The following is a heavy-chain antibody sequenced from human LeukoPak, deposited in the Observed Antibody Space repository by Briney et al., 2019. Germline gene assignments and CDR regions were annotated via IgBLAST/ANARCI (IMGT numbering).Heavy chain of an antibody. J-gene: IGHJ4*02. V-gene: IGHV1-18*01. CDR2: ISAYNGNT. Sequence: ASVKVSCKASGYTFTNYDIRWVRQAPGQGLEWMRWISAYNGNTTYAQKVQGRVTMTTDISTSTAYMELRSLRSDDTAVYYCARVAHGGDYFDYWGQGTLVTVSS. CDR1: GYTFTNYD. CDR3: ARVAHGGDYFDY. D-gene: IGHD4-23*01.